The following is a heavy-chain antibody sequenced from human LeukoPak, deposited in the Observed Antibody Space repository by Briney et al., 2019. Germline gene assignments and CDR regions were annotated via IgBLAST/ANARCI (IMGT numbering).Heavy chain of an antibody. CDR1: GGSISSGSYY. J-gene: IGHJ4*02. CDR3: ARVVRYSGAWYVDN. CDR2: IYTSGST. Sequence: SETLSLTCTVSGGSISSGSYYWSWIRQPAGKGLEWIGRIYTSGSTNYNPSLKSRVTISVDTSKNQFSLKLSSVTAADTAVYYCARVVRYSGAWYVDNWGQGTLVTVSS. D-gene: IGHD6-19*01. V-gene: IGHV4-61*02.